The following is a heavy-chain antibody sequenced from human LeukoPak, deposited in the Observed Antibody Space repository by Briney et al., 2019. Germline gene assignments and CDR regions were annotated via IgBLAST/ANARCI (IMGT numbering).Heavy chain of an antibody. J-gene: IGHJ4*02. Sequence: GGSLRLSCAASGFTFSSYWMHWVRQAPGKGLVWVSRINSDGSSTSYADSVKGRFTISRDNAKNTLYLQMNSLRAEDTAVYYCARVVGYCSSASCYAFDYWGQGTLVTVSS. CDR3: ARVVGYCSSASCYAFDY. CDR1: GFTFSSYW. V-gene: IGHV3-74*01. D-gene: IGHD2-2*01. CDR2: INSDGSST.